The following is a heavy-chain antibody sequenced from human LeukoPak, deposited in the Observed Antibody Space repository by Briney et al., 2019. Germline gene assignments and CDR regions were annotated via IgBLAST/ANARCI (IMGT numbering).Heavy chain of an antibody. CDR1: GGAIISDNFY. CDR2: INYSGTT. CDR3: GRLFDS. V-gene: IGHV4-39*01. J-gene: IGHJ4*02. Sequence: SETLSLTWTVSGGAIISDNFYWGWVRQPPGKGLEWVGSINYSGTTYYNPSLRSRVSISVDTSRTQFFLTLNSVTAADTAVYYCGRLFDSWGQGILVTVSS.